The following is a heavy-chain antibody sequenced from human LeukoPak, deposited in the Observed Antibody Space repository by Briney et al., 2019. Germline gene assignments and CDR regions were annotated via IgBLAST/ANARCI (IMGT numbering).Heavy chain of an antibody. CDR3: ARGLRQLVRSWHY. V-gene: IGHV4-39*01. Sequence: SETLSLTCTVSGGSISSSSYCWGWIRQPPGKGLEWIGSVYYSGYTYYNPSLKSRVTISVDTSNDQFSLKLSSVTAADTAVYYCARGLRQLVRSWHYWGQGTLVTVSS. J-gene: IGHJ4*02. CDR1: GGSISSSSYC. CDR2: VYYSGYT. D-gene: IGHD6-6*01.